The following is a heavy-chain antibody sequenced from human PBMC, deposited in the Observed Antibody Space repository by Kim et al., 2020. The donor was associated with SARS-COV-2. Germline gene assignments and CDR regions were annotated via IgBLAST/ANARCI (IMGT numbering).Heavy chain of an antibody. CDR1: GFTFSSYG. Sequence: GGSLRLSCAASGFTFSSYGMHWVRQAPGKGLEWVAVIWYDGSNKYYADSVKGRFTISRDNSKNTLYLQMNSLRAEDTAVYYCARELGPAAANNWFDPWGQGTLVTVSS. CDR2: IWYDGSNK. CDR3: ARELGPAAANNWFDP. D-gene: IGHD6-13*01. J-gene: IGHJ5*02. V-gene: IGHV3-33*01.